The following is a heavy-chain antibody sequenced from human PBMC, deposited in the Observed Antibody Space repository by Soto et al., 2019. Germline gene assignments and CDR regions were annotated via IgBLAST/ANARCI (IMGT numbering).Heavy chain of an antibody. J-gene: IGHJ4*02. CDR3: ARGGWRQVDY. CDR1: GGSISSYY. Sequence: QVQLQESGPGLVKPSETLSLTCTVSGGSISSYYWSWIRQPPGKGLEWIGYMYYSGSTNYNPALKRRVTISLNTSTNQFSLKVSSVTAADTDVYYCARGGWRQVDYWGQGTLVTVSS. D-gene: IGHD3-3*01. V-gene: IGHV4-59*08. CDR2: MYYSGST.